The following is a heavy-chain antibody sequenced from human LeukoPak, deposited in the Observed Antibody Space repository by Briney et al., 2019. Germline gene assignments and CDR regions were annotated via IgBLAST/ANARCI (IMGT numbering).Heavy chain of an antibody. V-gene: IGHV1-3*04. CDR1: GYTFTSYA. CDR3: ARGVQQQLIYYFDY. D-gene: IGHD6-13*01. Sequence: ASVKVSCKASGYTFTSYAIHWVRQAPGQRLEWLGWINTGNGDTRYSQTFQGRVTMTTDTSTSTAYMELRSLRSDDTAVYYCARGVQQQLIYYFDYWGQGTLVTVSS. J-gene: IGHJ4*02. CDR2: INTGNGDT.